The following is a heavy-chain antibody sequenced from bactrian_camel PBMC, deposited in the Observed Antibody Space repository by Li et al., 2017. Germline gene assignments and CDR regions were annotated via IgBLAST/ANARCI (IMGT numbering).Heavy chain of an antibody. J-gene: IGHJ4*01. CDR3: VRDQATFGARWYEFYY. CDR2: ISDEGGTT. V-gene: IGHV3S36*01. D-gene: IGHD6*01. CDR1: EITFGYYA. Sequence: VQLVESGGDSVQSGGSLTLSCTASEITFGYYAMYWVRQAPTTGLEWVSSISDEGGTTLYADSVKGRFTSSRDNAKNTVDLQMNSLKPEDTAVYFCVRDQATFGARWYEFYYWGQGTQVTVS.